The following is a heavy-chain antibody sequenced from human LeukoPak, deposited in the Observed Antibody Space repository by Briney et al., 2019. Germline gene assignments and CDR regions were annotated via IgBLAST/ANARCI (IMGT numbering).Heavy chain of an antibody. CDR3: ATVCRCAGFGEGANWYDS. Sequence: QPGGSLRLSCAASGFSFSSYWMSRVRQAPGKGLEWVANIKQDESAKYYVDSVKGRFTISRDNAKNSLYLQMNSLRAEDTAVYYCATVCRCAGFGEGANWYDSWGQGTLVTVSS. J-gene: IGHJ5*01. V-gene: IGHV3-7*01. D-gene: IGHD3-10*01. CDR1: GFSFSSYW. CDR2: IKQDESAK.